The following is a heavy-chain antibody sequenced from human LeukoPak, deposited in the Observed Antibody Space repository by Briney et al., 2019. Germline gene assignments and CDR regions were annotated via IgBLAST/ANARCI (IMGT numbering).Heavy chain of an antibody. Sequence: GGSLRLSCAASGFTFSSYWMHWVRQAPGKGVVWVSRINSGGSSTSYADSVKGRFTISRDNAKNTLYLQMNSLRAEDMAVYYCASGYTYYYYYMDVLGKGTTVTVSS. V-gene: IGHV3-74*01. CDR3: ASGYTYYYYYMDV. J-gene: IGHJ6*03. CDR2: INSGGSST. CDR1: GFTFSSYW. D-gene: IGHD5-12*01.